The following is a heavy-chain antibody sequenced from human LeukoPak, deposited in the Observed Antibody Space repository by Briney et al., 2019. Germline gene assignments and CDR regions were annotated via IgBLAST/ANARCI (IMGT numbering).Heavy chain of an antibody. CDR2: INHSGST. V-gene: IGHV4-34*08. D-gene: IGHD3-16*01. CDR3: AVLFYAVDY. Sequence: GSLRLSCAASGFTFSSYAMSWVRQPPGKGLEWIGEINHSGSTNYNPSLKSRVTISVDTSKNQFSLKLSSVTAADTAVYYCAVLFYAVDYWGQGTLVTVSS. J-gene: IGHJ4*02. CDR1: GFTFSSYA.